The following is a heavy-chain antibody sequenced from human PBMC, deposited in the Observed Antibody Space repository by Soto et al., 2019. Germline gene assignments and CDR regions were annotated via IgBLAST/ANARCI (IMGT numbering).Heavy chain of an antibody. D-gene: IGHD3-10*01. CDR1: GYTFTSYG. CDR2: ISAYNGNT. Sequence: AASVKVSCKASGYTFTSYGISWVRQAPGQGLEWMGWISAYNGNTNYAQKLQGRVTMTTDTSTSTAYMELRSLRSDDTAVYYCARDQILWFGELLPDYYGMDVWGQGTTVTVSS. V-gene: IGHV1-18*04. J-gene: IGHJ6*02. CDR3: ARDQILWFGELLPDYYGMDV.